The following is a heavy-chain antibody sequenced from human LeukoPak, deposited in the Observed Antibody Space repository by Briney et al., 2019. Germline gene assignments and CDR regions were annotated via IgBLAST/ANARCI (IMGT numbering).Heavy chain of an antibody. CDR2: INPNSGGT. V-gene: IGHV1-2*02. CDR1: GYTFTGYY. J-gene: IGHJ4*02. Sequence: GASVKVSCKASGYTFTGYYMHWVRQAPGQGLEWMGWINPNSGGTNYAQKFQGRVTMTRDTSISTAYMELSRLRSDDTAVYYCARAQISAHEDYDILTGYAPTSFDYWGQGTLVTVSS. D-gene: IGHD3-9*01. CDR3: ARAQISAHEDYDILTGYAPTSFDY.